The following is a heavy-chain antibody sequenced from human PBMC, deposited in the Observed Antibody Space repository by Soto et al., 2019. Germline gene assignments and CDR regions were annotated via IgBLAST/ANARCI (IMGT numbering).Heavy chain of an antibody. CDR2: LYSTGSS. V-gene: IGHV4-4*07. CDR3: AREKDYYHNAMDV. J-gene: IGHJ6*02. Sequence: TSETLSLTCTVSGGSISGHYWTWLRQPAGKGLEWLGRLYSTGSSNYNPFFESRVTMSVDTSKNSFSLRLSSVTAADAAVYFCAREKDYYHNAMDVWGHGTAVTVSS. CDR1: GGSISGHY.